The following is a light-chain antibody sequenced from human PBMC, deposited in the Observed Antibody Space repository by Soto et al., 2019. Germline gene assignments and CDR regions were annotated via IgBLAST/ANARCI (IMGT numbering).Light chain of an antibody. Sequence: EIVLTQSPGTLSLSPGERATLSCRASQSVSSNYLAWYQRKPGQAPRLLIYGASSRAIDIPNRFSGSGSGTDFTLTITRLEPADFVVYYCQQYGSSPPTFGQGTKVEI. CDR3: QQYGSSPPT. CDR1: QSVSSNY. V-gene: IGKV3-20*01. J-gene: IGKJ1*01. CDR2: GAS.